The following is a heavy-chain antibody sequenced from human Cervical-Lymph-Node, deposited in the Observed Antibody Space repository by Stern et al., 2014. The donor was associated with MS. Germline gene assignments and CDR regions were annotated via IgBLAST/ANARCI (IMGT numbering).Heavy chain of an antibody. V-gene: IGHV3-23*04. CDR1: GFTFTSYA. CDR2: ISGSAGRT. Sequence: EVQLVESGGGLVQPGGSLRLSCAASGFTFTSYAMSWVRQAPGKGLDWVSAISGSAGRTYFADSVKGRFTISRDNSKNTLYLQMNSLRADDTAIYYCAKMISARPHFNGMDVWGQGTTVTVSS. J-gene: IGHJ6*02. D-gene: IGHD6-6*01. CDR3: AKMISARPHFNGMDV.